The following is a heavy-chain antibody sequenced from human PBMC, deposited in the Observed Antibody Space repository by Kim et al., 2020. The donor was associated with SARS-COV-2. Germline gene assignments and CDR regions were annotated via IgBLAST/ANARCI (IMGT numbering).Heavy chain of an antibody. J-gene: IGHJ5*02. V-gene: IGHV3-48*02. CDR3: ARDPGGDCKRASCYAGDH. Sequence: GGSLRLSCAASGFTFSDYSMNWVRQAPGQGLEWVSYISRDGKSTYYADSVKGRFTISRDSAKTSLFLQMFSLSDEDTAVYYCARDPGGDCKRASCYAGDHWGQGTLVTVSS. D-gene: IGHD2-2*01. CDR1: GFTFSDYS. CDR2: ISRDGKST.